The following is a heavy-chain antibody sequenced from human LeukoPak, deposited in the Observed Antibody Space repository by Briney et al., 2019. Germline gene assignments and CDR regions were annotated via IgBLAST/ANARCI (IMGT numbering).Heavy chain of an antibody. CDR3: ARETGWFDP. CDR1: GFTFSRYP. CDR2: ISSNGGAT. D-gene: IGHD3-9*01. Sequence: PGGSLRLSCAASGFTFSRYPMHWVRQAPGKGLEYVSAISSNGGATYYGNSVKGRFTISRDNSKNTLYLQMGSLRPEDMAVYYCARETGWFDPWGQGTLVTVSS. J-gene: IGHJ5*02. V-gene: IGHV3-64*01.